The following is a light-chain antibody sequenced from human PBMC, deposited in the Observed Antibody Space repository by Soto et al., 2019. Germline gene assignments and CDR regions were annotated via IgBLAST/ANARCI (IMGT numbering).Light chain of an antibody. J-gene: IGLJ2*01. CDR3: SLYMGSGVAV. CDR2: NTN. CDR1: SGSVSTTYY. V-gene: IGLV8-61*01. Sequence: QTVVTQESSLSVSPGGTVTITCALNSGSVSTTYYPSWYQQIPGQAPRILIFNTNVRSSGVPGRFSGSVLGNKAALSITGAQVDDESDYYCSLYMGSGVAVFGGGTKVTVL.